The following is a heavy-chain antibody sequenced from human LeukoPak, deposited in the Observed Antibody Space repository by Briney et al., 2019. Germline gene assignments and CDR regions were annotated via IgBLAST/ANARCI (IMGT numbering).Heavy chain of an antibody. J-gene: IGHJ4*02. CDR3: TTYDFWSGAVRY. Sequence: PGGSLRLSCAASGFTFSNAWMSWVRQAPGKGLEWVGRIKSKTDGGTTDYAAPVKGRFTISRDDSKNTPYLQMNSLKTEDTAVYYCTTYDFWSGAVRYWGQGTLVTVSS. CDR1: GFTFSNAW. V-gene: IGHV3-15*01. D-gene: IGHD3-3*01. CDR2: IKSKTDGGTT.